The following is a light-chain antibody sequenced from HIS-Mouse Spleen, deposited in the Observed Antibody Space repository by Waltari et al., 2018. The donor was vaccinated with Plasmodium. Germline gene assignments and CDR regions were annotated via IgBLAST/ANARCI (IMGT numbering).Light chain of an antibody. V-gene: IGLV2-23*01. CDR1: SNDGGGYNL. CDR2: EGS. Sequence: QSALTQPASVSGSPGQSIPNSCTGTSNDGGGYNLASWYQQHPGKAPKLMIYEGSKRPSGVSNRFSGSKSGNTASLTISGLQAEDEADYYCCSYAGSSSVVFGGGTKLTVL. J-gene: IGLJ2*01. CDR3: CSYAGSSSVV.